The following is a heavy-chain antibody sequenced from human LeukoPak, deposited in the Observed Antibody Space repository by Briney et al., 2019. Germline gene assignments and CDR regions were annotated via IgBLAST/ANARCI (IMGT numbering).Heavy chain of an antibody. Sequence: PSETLSLTCTVSGGSISSSSYSWGWIRQPPGKALEWIGSIYYSGSPYYNPSLKSRVTISVDTSKNRFSLKLSSVTAADTAVYFCARERGGSKRSGLYGRDYYYMDVWGKGTTVTVSS. D-gene: IGHD6-19*01. CDR3: ARERGGSKRSGLYGRDYYYMDV. J-gene: IGHJ6*03. CDR1: GGSISSSSYS. CDR2: IYYSGSP. V-gene: IGHV4-39*07.